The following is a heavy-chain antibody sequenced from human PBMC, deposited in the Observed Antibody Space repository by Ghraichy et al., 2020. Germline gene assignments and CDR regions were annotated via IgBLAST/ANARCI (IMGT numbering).Heavy chain of an antibody. CDR3: ARDSGSLPYYFDY. J-gene: IGHJ4*02. CDR2: INAGNGNT. D-gene: IGHD1-26*01. V-gene: IGHV1-3*01. CDR1: GDTVTSYA. Sequence: ASVKVSCKASGDTVTSYAMHWVRQGPGQRLEWMGWINAGNGNTKYSQKFQGRVTITRDTSASTAYMELSSLRSEDTAVYYCARDSGSLPYYFDYWGQGTLVSVSS.